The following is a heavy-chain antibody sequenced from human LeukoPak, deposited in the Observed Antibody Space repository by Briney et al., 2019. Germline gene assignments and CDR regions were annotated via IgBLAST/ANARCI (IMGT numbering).Heavy chain of an antibody. D-gene: IGHD5-24*01. CDR3: ATQLDGYNFIFDY. CDR1: GDTFSRYS. CDR2: IIPIFGTA. V-gene: IGHV1-69*05. J-gene: IGHJ4*02. Sequence: SVKVSCKASGDTFSRYSISWVRQAPGRGLEWVGGIIPIFGTANCPRKLQGRVTITTDESTRTAYMELSSLRSEDTAVYYCATQLDGYNFIFDYWGQGTPVTVSS.